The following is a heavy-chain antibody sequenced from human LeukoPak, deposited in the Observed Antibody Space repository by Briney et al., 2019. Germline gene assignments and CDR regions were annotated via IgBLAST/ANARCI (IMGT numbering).Heavy chain of an antibody. V-gene: IGHV1-24*01. J-gene: IGHJ3*02. Sequence: ASVKVSCRVSGYTLTELSMHWVRQAPGKGLEWMGGFDPEDGETIYAQKFQGRVTMTEDTSTDTAYMELRSLRSDDTAVYYCASLKNSYDSSGYLVTDAFDIWGQGTMVTVSP. D-gene: IGHD3-22*01. CDR3: ASLKNSYDSSGYLVTDAFDI. CDR1: GYTLTELS. CDR2: FDPEDGET.